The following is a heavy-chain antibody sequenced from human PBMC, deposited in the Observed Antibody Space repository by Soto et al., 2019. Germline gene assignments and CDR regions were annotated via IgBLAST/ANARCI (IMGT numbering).Heavy chain of an antibody. D-gene: IGHD2-15*01. CDR1: GFTFSEAA. V-gene: IGHV3-73*02. CDR3: TRFSATNTCYHDY. Sequence: EVQLVESGGGLVQPGGSLKLSCAASGFTFSEAAMHWVRQASGKGLEWVGRIRSKGNRYATEYAASTRGRFTISRDDSKNTAYLQMNSLKTEDTAVYYCTRFSATNTCYHDYWGQGTLVTVSS. J-gene: IGHJ4*02. CDR2: IRSKGNRYAT.